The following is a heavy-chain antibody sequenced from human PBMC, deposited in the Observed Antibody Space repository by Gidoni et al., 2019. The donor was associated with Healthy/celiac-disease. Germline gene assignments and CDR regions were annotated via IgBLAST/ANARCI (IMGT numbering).Heavy chain of an antibody. CDR3: ARDREGYSSGWPYFDY. D-gene: IGHD6-19*01. J-gene: IGHJ4*02. V-gene: IGHV3-48*04. CDR1: GFTSSSYS. Sequence: EVQLVESGGGLVQPGGSLRLSCAASGFTSSSYSMNWVRQAPGKGLEWVSYISSSSSTIYYADSVKGRFTISRDNAKNSLYLQMNSLRAEDTAVYYCARDREGYSSGWPYFDYWGQGTLVTVSS. CDR2: ISSSSSTI.